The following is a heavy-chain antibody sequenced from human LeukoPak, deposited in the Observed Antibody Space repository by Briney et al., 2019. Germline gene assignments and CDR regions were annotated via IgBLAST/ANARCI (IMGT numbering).Heavy chain of an antibody. V-gene: IGHV1-46*01. D-gene: IGHD3-3*01. CDR3: ARDQYYDFWSGYLGWFDP. J-gene: IGHJ5*02. CDR1: GYTFTSYG. Sequence: ASVKVSCKASGYTFTSYGISWVRQAPGQGLEWMGIINPSGGSTSYAQKFQGRATMTRDTSTSTVYMELSSLRSEDTAVYYCARDQYYDFWSGYLGWFDPWGQGTLVTVSS. CDR2: INPSGGST.